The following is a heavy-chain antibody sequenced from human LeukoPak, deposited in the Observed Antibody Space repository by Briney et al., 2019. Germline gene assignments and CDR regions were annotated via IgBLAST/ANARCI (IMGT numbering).Heavy chain of an antibody. V-gene: IGHV1-8*01. CDR1: GYTFTNYD. D-gene: IGHD1-20*01. Sequence: ASVKVSCKASGYTFTNYDINWVRQATGQGLEWIGWMNPDSGNTGYAHKFQGRLTMTRDTSISAAYMELSSLGFEDTAVYYCARGKARITLVQAIDYWGQGTLVTVSS. CDR2: MNPDSGNT. J-gene: IGHJ4*02. CDR3: ARGKARITLVQAIDY.